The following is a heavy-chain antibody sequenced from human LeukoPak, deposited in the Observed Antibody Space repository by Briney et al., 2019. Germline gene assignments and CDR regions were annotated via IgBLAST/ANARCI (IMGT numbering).Heavy chain of an antibody. D-gene: IGHD6-13*01. J-gene: IGHJ4*02. CDR2: IRSKAYGGTT. CDR1: GFTFGDYA. CDR3: TRYHTSSWDYFDY. V-gene: IGHV3-49*04. Sequence: GGSLRLSWTASGFTFGDYAMNWVRQAPGKGLEWVGFIRSKAYGGTTEYAASVKGRFTISRDDSKSIAYLQMNSLKTEDTAVYYCTRYHTSSWDYFDYWGQGTLVTVSS.